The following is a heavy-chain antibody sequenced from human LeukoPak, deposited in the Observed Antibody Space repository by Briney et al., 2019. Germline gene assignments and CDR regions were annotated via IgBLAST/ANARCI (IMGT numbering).Heavy chain of an antibody. CDR3: VRGGQGDGYSADEAFDF. D-gene: IGHD5-24*01. CDR2: TYYRSKWYN. CDR1: GDSISSNSTA. Sequence: SQTLSLTCAISGDSISSNSTACNWIRQSPSRGLEWLGRTYYRSKWYNDYAVSVKSRITINPDTSKNQFSLQLNSVTAEDTAVYYCVRGGQGDGYSADEAFDFWGQGTVVTVSS. J-gene: IGHJ3*01. V-gene: IGHV6-1*01.